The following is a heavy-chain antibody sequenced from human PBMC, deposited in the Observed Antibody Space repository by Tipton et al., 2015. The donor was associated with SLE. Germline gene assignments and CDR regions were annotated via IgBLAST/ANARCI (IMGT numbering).Heavy chain of an antibody. CDR1: GGSISSTSYY. D-gene: IGHD1-26*01. V-gene: IGHV4-39*07. CDR2: NYGGST. Sequence: TLSLTCTVSGGSISSTSYYWGWGWVRQPPGKGLEWIGSNYGGSTYYSPSLKSRVTISVDTSKNQFSLKVRSVTAADTAVYYRARHGSGTYHLVDYWGQGTLVTVSS. CDR3: ARHGSGTYHLVDY. J-gene: IGHJ4*02.